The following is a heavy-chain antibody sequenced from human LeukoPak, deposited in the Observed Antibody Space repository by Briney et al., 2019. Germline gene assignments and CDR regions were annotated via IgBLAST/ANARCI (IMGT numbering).Heavy chain of an antibody. CDR2: MNPNSGNT. CDR1: GYTFTSYD. J-gene: IGHJ6*03. V-gene: IGHV1-8*01. CDR3: ARGLYNWNYRYYYYYMDV. D-gene: IGHD1-7*01. Sequence: ASVKVSCKASGYTFTSYDINWVRQATGQGLEWMGWMNPNSGNTGYAQKFQGRVTMTRNTSISTAYMELSSLRSEDTAVYYCARGLYNWNYRYYYYYMDVWGKGTTVTVSS.